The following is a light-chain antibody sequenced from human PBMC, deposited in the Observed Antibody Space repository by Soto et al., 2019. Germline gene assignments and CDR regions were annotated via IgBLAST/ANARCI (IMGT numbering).Light chain of an antibody. V-gene: IGLV2-14*01. CDR1: SSDVGGYNY. CDR2: EVS. CDR3: SSCTSSTTYV. Sequence: QSVLTQPASVSGSPGQSITISCTGTSSDVGGYNYVSWYQQHPGKAPKLMISEVSNRPLGISNRFSGSKSGNTASLTISGLQADDEADYYCSSCTSSTTYVFGTGTKLTVL. J-gene: IGLJ1*01.